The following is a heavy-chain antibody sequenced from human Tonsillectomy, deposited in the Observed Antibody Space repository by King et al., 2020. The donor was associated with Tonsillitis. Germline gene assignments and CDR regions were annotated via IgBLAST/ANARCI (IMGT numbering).Heavy chain of an antibody. CDR3: ARPPTLSIPSNDY. Sequence: VQLVESGAEVKKPGESLKISCKGSGYSFTSYWIGWVRQMPGKGLEWMGTIYPGDSDTRYSPSFQGQVTISADKSSSTAYLQWSSLKASDTAMYYCARPPTLSIPSNDYWGQGTLVTVSS. V-gene: IGHV5-51*01. CDR1: GYSFTSYW. CDR2: IYPGDSDT. J-gene: IGHJ4*02. D-gene: IGHD3-16*01.